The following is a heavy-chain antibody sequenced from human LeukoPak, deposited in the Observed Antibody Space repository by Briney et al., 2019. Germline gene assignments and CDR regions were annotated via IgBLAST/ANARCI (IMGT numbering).Heavy chain of an antibody. Sequence: PSETLSLTCTVSGGSISSFHWNWLRQSPGRGLEWIGYIYGGGVTNYNPSLRFRVTMSIDTSKNKLSLNLKSVTAEDTAVYYCARSVGSNWSYFFDHWGQGTLVTVSS. J-gene: IGHJ4*02. D-gene: IGHD6-13*01. CDR3: ARSVGSNWSYFFDH. V-gene: IGHV4-59*01. CDR2: IYGGGVT. CDR1: GGSISSFH.